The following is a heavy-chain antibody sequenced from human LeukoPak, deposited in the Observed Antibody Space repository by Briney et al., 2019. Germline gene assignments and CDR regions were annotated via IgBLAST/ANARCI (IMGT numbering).Heavy chain of an antibody. D-gene: IGHD4-17*01. CDR2: ISAYNGNT. CDR3: AREGIHYGVTVY. CDR1: GYTFTSYG. V-gene: IGHV1-18*01. J-gene: IGHJ4*02. Sequence: ASVKVSCKASGYTFTSYGIRWVRQAPGQGLEWMGWISAYNGNTNYAQRLQGRVTMTTDTSTSTAYMELRSLRSDDTAVYYCAREGIHYGVTVYWGQGTLVTVSS.